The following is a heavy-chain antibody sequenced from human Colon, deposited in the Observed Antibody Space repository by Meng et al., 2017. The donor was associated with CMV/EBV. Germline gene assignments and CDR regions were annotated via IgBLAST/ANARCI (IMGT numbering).Heavy chain of an antibody. Sequence: IAGDSVSSNSASWHWIRQSPSRGLEWLGKTNYRSKWNNDYAVSVKSRITINPDTSKNQFSLQLNSVTPEDTAVYYCVRNNWNDPPYWGQGTLVTVSS. CDR3: VRNNWNDPPY. D-gene: IGHD1-1*01. J-gene: IGHJ4*02. V-gene: IGHV6-1*01. CDR1: GDSVSSNSAS. CDR2: TNYRSKWNN.